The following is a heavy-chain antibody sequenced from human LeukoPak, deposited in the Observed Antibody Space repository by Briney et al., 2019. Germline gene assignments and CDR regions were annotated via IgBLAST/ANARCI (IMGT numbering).Heavy chain of an antibody. CDR1: GGSISSYY. CDR2: IYYSGST. J-gene: IGHJ6*02. V-gene: IGHV4-59*01. Sequence: SETLSLTCTVSGGSISSYYWSWIRQPPGKGLEWIGYIYYSGSTNHNPSLKSRVTISVDTSKNQFSLKLSSVTAADTAVYYCARLSLFQYSSRPYGMDVWGQGTTVTVSS. D-gene: IGHD6-13*01. CDR3: ARLSLFQYSSRPYGMDV.